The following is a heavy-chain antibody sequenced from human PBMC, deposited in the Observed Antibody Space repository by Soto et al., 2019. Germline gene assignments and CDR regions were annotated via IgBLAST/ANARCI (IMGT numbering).Heavy chain of an antibody. V-gene: IGHV4-39*01. CDR1: GGSVTNSSYY. CDR3: VSQRTTVLTQAYFDY. CDR2: VYCRGRS. J-gene: IGHJ4*02. D-gene: IGHD4-17*01. Sequence: SETLSLTCTVSGGSVTNSSYYWGWIRQSPGKGLEWIGSVYCRGRSYSKSSVKSRVTISVDTSKNQFSLNFNSVTASDTALYYCVSQRTTVLTQAYFDYWGPGALVTVS.